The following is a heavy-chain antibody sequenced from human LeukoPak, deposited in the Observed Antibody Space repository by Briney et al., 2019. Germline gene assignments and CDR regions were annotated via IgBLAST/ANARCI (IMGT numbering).Heavy chain of an antibody. CDR3: ANGSFYYGMDV. CDR2: ISGDGGST. V-gene: IGHV3-43*02. Sequence: GGSLRVSCAASGFTFDDYAMHWVRQAPGKGLEWVSLISGDGGSTYYADSVKGRFTISRDNSKNSLYLQMNSLRTEDTALYYCANGSFYYGMDVWGQGTTVTVSS. CDR1: GFTFDDYA. J-gene: IGHJ6*02.